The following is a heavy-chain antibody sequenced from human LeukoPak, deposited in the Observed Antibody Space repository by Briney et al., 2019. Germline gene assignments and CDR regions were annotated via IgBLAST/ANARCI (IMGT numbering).Heavy chain of an antibody. CDR3: ARHAPDCNNTNCYYYYYYMDV. J-gene: IGHJ6*03. CDR2: IYTSGGT. Sequence: TSETLSLTCTVSGGSISSGSYYWSWIRQPAGKGLEWIGRIYTSGGTNYNPSLKSRVTISVDTSKNQFSLRLSSLTAADTAVYYCARHAPDCNNTNCYYYYYYMDVWGKGTTVTVSS. CDR1: GGSISSGSYY. V-gene: IGHV4-61*02. D-gene: IGHD2-2*01.